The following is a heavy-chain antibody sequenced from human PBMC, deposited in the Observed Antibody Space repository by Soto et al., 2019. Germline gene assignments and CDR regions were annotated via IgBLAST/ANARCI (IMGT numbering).Heavy chain of an antibody. J-gene: IGHJ5*02. D-gene: IGHD2-2*02. V-gene: IGHV4-31*03. CDR1: GASISSVGYY. Sequence: SETLSLTCSVSGASISSVGYYWTWIRQHPGEGLEWIGYIYHSGSTYYNPSLKSRLTISVDTSENQFSLRLSSVTAADTAVYYCGSFSDRITPATIVSWGQGTLVTVSS. CDR2: IYHSGST. CDR3: GSFSDRITPATIVS.